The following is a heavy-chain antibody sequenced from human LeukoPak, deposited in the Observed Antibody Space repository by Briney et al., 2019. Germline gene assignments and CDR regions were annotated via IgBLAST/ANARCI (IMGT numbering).Heavy chain of an antibody. CDR3: ARDLDYGSGSYYNVDYYGMDV. V-gene: IGHV1-46*01. CDR1: GYTFTSYG. CDR2: INPSGGST. J-gene: IGHJ6*02. D-gene: IGHD3-10*01. Sequence: ASVKVSCKASGYTFTSYGISWVRQAPGQGLEWMGIINPSGGSTSYAQKFQGRVTMTRDTSTSTVYMELSSLRSEDTAVYYCARDLDYGSGSYYNVDYYGMDVWGQGTTVTVSS.